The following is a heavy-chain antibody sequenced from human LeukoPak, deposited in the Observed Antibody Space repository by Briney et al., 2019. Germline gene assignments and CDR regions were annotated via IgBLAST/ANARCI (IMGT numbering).Heavy chain of an antibody. CDR3: ARVTPLNWFDP. CDR2: INSDGSST. J-gene: IGHJ5*02. V-gene: IGHV3-74*01. Sequence: GGSLRLSCAASGFTFSSYWMHWVRQAPGKGVVWVSRINSDGSSTIYADSVKGGFTISRDNAKNTLYLQMNSLRAEDTAVYYCARVTPLNWFDPWGQGTLVTVSS. CDR1: GFTFSSYW.